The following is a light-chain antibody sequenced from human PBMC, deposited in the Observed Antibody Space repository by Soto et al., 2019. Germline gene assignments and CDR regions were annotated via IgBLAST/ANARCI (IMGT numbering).Light chain of an antibody. J-gene: IGKJ1*01. Sequence: EIALTQSPGTLSLSPGERATLSCRASQSGTANYLAWYQQKPGQAPRLLIYAASIGATGIPDRFSGSGSGTDFTLTISRLEPEDFAVYYCLQYGIPLWTFGQGTKVEI. CDR2: AAS. V-gene: IGKV3-20*01. CDR1: QSGTANY. CDR3: LQYGIPLWT.